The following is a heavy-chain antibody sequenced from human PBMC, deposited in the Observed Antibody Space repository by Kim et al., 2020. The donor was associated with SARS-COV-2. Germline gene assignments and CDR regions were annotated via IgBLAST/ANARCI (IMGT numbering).Heavy chain of an antibody. CDR1: GYTFTSYG. D-gene: IGHD2-2*01. J-gene: IGHJ4*02. CDR3: ARDCSSTSCYYFWLFKFDY. V-gene: IGHV1-18*01. CDR2: ISAYNGNT. Sequence: ASVKVSCKASGYTFTSYGISWVRQAPGQGLEWMGWISAYNGNTNYAQKLQGRVTMTTDTSTSTAYMELRSLRSDDTAVYYCARDCSSTSCYYFWLFKFDYWGQGTLVTVSS.